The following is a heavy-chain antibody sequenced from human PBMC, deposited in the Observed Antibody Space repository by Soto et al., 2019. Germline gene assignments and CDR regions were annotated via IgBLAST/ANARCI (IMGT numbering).Heavy chain of an antibody. V-gene: IGHV3-23*01. Sequence: PGGSLRLSCAASGFTFSSYAMSWVRQAPGKGLEWVSGISYSGGTTYYADSVKGRFTISRDNSRNTLYLQMNSLRAEDAAVYYCAKDSDVCGYYLWYFDSWGQGTLVTVSS. D-gene: IGHD3-22*01. CDR2: ISYSGGTT. CDR3: AKDSDVCGYYLWYFDS. CDR1: GFTFSSYA. J-gene: IGHJ4*02.